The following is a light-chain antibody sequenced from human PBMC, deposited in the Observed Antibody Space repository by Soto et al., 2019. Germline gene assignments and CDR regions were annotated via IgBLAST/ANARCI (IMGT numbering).Light chain of an antibody. CDR3: QQYSIWRT. CDR1: ESVRTN. J-gene: IGKJ1*01. Sequence: EIEMTQSPATLSLPPGERVTLSCRASESVRTNLAWYQQKAGQATRLLIYGASTRATGIPARFSGSGSGTEFTLTISGLQSEDCAVDYCQQYSIWRTFGQGTKVELK. CDR2: GAS. V-gene: IGKV3-15*01.